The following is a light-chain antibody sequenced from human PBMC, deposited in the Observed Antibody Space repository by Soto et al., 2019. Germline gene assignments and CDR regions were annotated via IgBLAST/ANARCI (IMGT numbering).Light chain of an antibody. CDR3: QQHGSSPLT. V-gene: IGKV3-20*01. J-gene: IGKJ4*01. CDR2: AAS. CDR1: QSVGTSS. Sequence: EMVLTQSPLTLSLSQGETATLSGRASQSVGTSSLAWYQQKHGQAHRLXIYAASSRATGVPDRFTGSGSGTDGAITISRLEPEDGAVYFGQQHGSSPLTFGGGTKVDIK.